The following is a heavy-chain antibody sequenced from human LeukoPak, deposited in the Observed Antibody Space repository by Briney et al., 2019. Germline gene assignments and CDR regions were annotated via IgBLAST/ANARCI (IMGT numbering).Heavy chain of an antibody. V-gene: IGHV4-30-2*01. CDR3: ARQHTEVFDY. J-gene: IGHJ4*02. CDR2: IYHSGST. CDR1: GGSISSGGYY. Sequence: SETLSLTCTVSGGSISSGGYYWSWIRQPPGKGLQWIGYIYHSGSTYYNPSLKSRVTISVDRSKNQFSLKLSSVTAADTAVYYCARQHTEVFDYWGQGTLVTVSS.